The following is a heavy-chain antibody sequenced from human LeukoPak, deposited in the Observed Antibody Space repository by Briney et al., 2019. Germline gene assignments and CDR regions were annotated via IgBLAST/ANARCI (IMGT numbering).Heavy chain of an antibody. Sequence: GGSLRLSCAASGFTVSSYAMSWVRQAPGKGLEWVSAIGYSAGDTYYADSVKGRFTISRDNSMNTLYLQMSSLRADDTALYYCAKDDDGHHHGVDHWGQGTLVTVSS. V-gene: IGHV3-23*01. CDR3: AKDDDGHHHGVDH. D-gene: IGHD4-17*01. CDR1: GFTVSSYA. CDR2: IGYSAGDT. J-gene: IGHJ4*02.